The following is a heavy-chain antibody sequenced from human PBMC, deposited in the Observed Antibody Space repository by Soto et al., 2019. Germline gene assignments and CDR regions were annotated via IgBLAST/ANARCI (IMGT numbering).Heavy chain of an antibody. CDR2: IWYDGSNK. V-gene: IGHV3-33*01. D-gene: IGHD5-12*01. J-gene: IGHJ4*02. CDR3: ARDSARLFDS. CDR1: GFTYSSYG. Sequence: QVQLVESGGGVVQPGRSLRLSCAVSGFTYSSYGMHWVRQAPGKGLEWVAVIWYDGSNKYYADSVKGRFTISRDDSKTTLSLQMNSLRAEDTAVYYCARDSARLFDSWGQGTLVTVSS.